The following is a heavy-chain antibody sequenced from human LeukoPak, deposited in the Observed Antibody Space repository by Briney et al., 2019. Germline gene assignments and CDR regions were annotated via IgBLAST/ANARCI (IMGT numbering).Heavy chain of an antibody. Sequence: ASVKVSCKASGYTFTGYYMRWVRQAPGQGLEWMGWINPNSGGTNYAQKFQGRVTMTRDTSISTAYMELSRLRSDDTAVYYCARVPLGAYYFDYWGQGTLVTVSS. J-gene: IGHJ4*02. V-gene: IGHV1-2*02. CDR3: ARVPLGAYYFDY. CDR2: INPNSGGT. D-gene: IGHD3-10*01. CDR1: GYTFTGYY.